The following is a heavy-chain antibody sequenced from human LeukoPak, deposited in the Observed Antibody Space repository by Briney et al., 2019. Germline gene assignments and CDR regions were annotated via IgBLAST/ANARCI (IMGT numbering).Heavy chain of an antibody. J-gene: IGHJ3*02. CDR3: AKVGYCSSTSCYTHAFDI. Sequence: GGSLRLSCAASGFNFSSYGMHWVRQAPGKGLEWVAVISYDGSNKYYADSVKGRFTISRDNSKNTLYLQMNSLRAEDTAVYYCAKVGYCSSTSCYTHAFDIWGQGTMVTVSS. D-gene: IGHD2-2*02. CDR1: GFNFSSYG. V-gene: IGHV3-30*18. CDR2: ISYDGSNK.